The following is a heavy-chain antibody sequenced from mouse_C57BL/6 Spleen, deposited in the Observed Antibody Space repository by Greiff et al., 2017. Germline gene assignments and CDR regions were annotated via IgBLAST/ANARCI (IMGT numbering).Heavy chain of an antibody. Sequence: EVQLQQSGPVLVKPGASVKMSCKASGYTFTDYYMNWVKQSHGKSLEWIGVINPYNGGTSYNQKFKGKGTLTVDKSSSTAYMELNSLTSEDSAVYYCASYYYGSSDYAMDYWGQGTSVTVSS. CDR3: ASYYYGSSDYAMDY. CDR2: INPYNGGT. CDR1: GYTFTDYY. V-gene: IGHV1-19*01. J-gene: IGHJ4*01. D-gene: IGHD1-1*01.